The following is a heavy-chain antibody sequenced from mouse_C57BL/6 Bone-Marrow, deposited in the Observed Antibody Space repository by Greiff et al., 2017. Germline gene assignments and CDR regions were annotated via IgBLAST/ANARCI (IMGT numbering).Heavy chain of an antibody. Sequence: QVQLKQPGAELVKPGASVKLSCKASGYTFTSYWMQWVKQRPGQGLEWIGEIDPSDSYTNYNQKFKGKATLTVDTSSSTAYMQLSSLTSEDSAVYYCAREAVDYWGQGTTLTVSS. CDR2: IDPSDSYT. V-gene: IGHV1-50*01. CDR1: GYTFTSYW. J-gene: IGHJ2*01. CDR3: AREAVDY.